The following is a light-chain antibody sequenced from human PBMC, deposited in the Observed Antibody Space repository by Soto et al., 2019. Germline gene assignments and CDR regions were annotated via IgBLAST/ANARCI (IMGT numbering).Light chain of an antibody. CDR2: GAS. J-gene: IGKJ2*01. CDR1: QSVSSSY. CDR3: QQYSRSPMYT. Sequence: EIVLTQSPGTLSLSPGERATLSCRASQSVSSSYLAWYQQKPGQAPRLLIYGASSRATGIPDRFSGSGSGTDFTLTISRLEPEDFAVYYCQQYSRSPMYTFGQGTKLETK. V-gene: IGKV3-20*01.